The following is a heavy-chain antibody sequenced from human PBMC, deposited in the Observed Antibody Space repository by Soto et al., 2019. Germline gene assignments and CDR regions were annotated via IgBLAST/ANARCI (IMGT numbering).Heavy chain of an antibody. Sequence: EVQLVESGGGLVQPGRSLRLSCAASGFTFDDYAMHWVRQAPGKGLEWVSGISWNSGSIGYAVSVKGRFTISRDNAKNSLYLQMNSLRAEDTALYYCAKDIGAGDYPGYYFDYWGQGTLVTVSS. CDR3: AKDIGAGDYPGYYFDY. V-gene: IGHV3-9*01. J-gene: IGHJ4*02. D-gene: IGHD4-17*01. CDR2: ISWNSGSI. CDR1: GFTFDDYA.